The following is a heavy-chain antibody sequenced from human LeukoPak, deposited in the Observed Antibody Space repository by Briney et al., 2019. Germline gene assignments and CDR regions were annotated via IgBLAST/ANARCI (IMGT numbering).Heavy chain of an antibody. J-gene: IGHJ3*02. CDR2: ISWDSGRI. CDR1: GFTFDDSA. CDR3: AKDSHSDIFGAFDI. V-gene: IGHV3-9*03. Sequence: PGGSLRLSCAASGFTFDDSAMQWVRQAPGKGLEWVSGISWDSGRIVYGDSVKGRFTISRDNAKNSLYLQMNSLRAGDMALYYCAKDSHSDIFGAFDIWGQGTMVTVSS. D-gene: IGHD3-3*02.